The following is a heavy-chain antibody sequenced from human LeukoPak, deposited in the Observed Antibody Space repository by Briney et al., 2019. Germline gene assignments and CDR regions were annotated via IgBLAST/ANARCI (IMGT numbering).Heavy chain of an antibody. V-gene: IGHV1-46*03. J-gene: IGHJ5*02. CDR3: ARDHFLGRSSSWYGPTNHNWFDP. CDR1: GYTFTSYY. CDR2: INPSGGST. D-gene: IGHD6-13*01. Sequence: GASVKVSCKASGYTFTSYYMHWVRQAPGQGLEWMEIINPSGGSTSYAQKFQGRVTMTRDMPTSTVYMELSSLRSEDTAVYYCARDHFLGRSSSWYGPTNHNWFDPWGQGTLVTVSS.